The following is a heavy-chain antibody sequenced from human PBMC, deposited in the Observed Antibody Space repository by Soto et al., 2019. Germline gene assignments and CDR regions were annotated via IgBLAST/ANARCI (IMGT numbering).Heavy chain of an antibody. CDR1: GFTFTNFA. CDR2: IGGGDGTT. V-gene: IGHV3-23*01. D-gene: IGHD3-10*01. Sequence: EVQLLESGGDLVQPGGSLRLSCAASGFTFTNFAMSWVRQAPGKGLEWVSTIGGGDGTTYYADSVKGRFTISRDSSKNTVYLQINRLRVEDTAVYYCAKAGGDYWGQGTLVTVSS. CDR3: AKAGGDY. J-gene: IGHJ4*02.